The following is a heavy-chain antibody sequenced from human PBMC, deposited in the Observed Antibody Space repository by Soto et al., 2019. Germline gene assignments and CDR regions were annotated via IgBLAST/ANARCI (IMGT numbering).Heavy chain of an antibody. D-gene: IGHD2-2*01. V-gene: IGHV4-61*01. CDR2: IYYSGST. CDR1: GGSVSSVSYY. CDR3: ASYCSSVTFHGFDP. J-gene: IGHJ5*02. Sequence: PSETLSLTCTVSGGSVSSVSYYWSWIRQPPGKGLEWIGYIYYSGSTNYNPSLKSRVTMSVDTSKNQFSLKLSTVTAADTAVYYCASYCSSVTFHGFDPRGQGTLVTVSS.